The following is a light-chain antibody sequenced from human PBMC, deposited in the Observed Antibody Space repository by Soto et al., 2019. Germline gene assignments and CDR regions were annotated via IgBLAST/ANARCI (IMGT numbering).Light chain of an antibody. CDR2: EGS. CDR3: CSYAGSSTYV. J-gene: IGLJ1*01. V-gene: IGLV2-23*01. CDR1: SSKIGRYII. Sequence: QSALTQPASVSGSPGQSITISCTGTSSKIGRYIILSCYQQHAGKAPKLMIYEGSKRPSGVSDRFSGSKSGNTASLTISGLQAEDEADYYCCSYAGSSTYVFGTGTKVTVL.